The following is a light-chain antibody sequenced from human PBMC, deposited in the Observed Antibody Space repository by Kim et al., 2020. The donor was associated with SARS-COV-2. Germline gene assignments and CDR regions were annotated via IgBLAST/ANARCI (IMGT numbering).Light chain of an antibody. Sequence: DIVMTQSPDSLAVSLGERATINCKSSQCVLYSSNNKNYLAWYQQKPGQPPKLLIYWASTRESGVPDRFSGSGSGTDFTLTISSLQAEDVAVYYCQQYYSTLLTFGPGTKVDIK. CDR2: WAS. CDR3: QQYYSTLLT. J-gene: IGKJ3*01. CDR1: QCVLYSSNNKNY. V-gene: IGKV4-1*01.